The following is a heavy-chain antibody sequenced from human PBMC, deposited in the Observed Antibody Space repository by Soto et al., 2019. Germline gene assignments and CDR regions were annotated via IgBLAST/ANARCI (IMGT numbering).Heavy chain of an antibody. V-gene: IGHV3-15*07. CDR2: IKRKINGEAT. D-gene: IGHD2-15*01. J-gene: IGHJ6*01. Sequence: EVQLVESGGGLVKPGGSLRLSCAGSGFSFSNAWMNWVRQAPGKGLEWVGRIKRKINGEATDYAAPVKGRFTVSRDDSKSALYLHMNGLKGCDTAVYDGTTGAVEGVWGQGPTVTVSS. CDR3: TTGAVEGV. CDR1: GFSFSNAW.